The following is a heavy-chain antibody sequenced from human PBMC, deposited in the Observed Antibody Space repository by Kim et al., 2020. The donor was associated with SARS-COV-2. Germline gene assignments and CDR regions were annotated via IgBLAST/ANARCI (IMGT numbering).Heavy chain of an antibody. CDR2: IYYSGST. Sequence: SETLSLTCTVSGGSISSSSYYWGWIRQPPGKGLEWIGSIYYSGSTYYNPSLKSRVTISVDTSKNQFSLKLSSVTAADTAVYYCASTYYYDSSGPRWGQGTLVHVSS. V-gene: IGHV4-39*01. D-gene: IGHD3-22*01. CDR3: ASTYYYDSSGPR. CDR1: GGSISSSSYY. J-gene: IGHJ4*02.